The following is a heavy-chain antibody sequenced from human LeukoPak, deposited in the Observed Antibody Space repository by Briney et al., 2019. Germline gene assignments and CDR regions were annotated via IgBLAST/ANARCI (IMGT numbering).Heavy chain of an antibody. J-gene: IGHJ4*02. CDR1: GYGFTAYY. Sequence: GASVKVSCKASGYGFTAYYMHWVRQAPGQGLEWMGWINPNSGGTNYAQKFQGWVTMTRDTSISTAYMELSRLRSDDTAVYYCARGEVASSVSFDYWGQGTLVTVSS. CDR3: ARGEVASSVSFDY. D-gene: IGHD1-26*01. CDR2: INPNSGGT. V-gene: IGHV1-2*04.